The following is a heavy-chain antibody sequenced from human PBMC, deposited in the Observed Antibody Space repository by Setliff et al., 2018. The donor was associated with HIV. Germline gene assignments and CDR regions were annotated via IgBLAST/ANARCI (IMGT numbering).Heavy chain of an antibody. CDR2: IIPMYGVT. CDR3: ALPYCSGGNCWSSASLPPAGWFDP. D-gene: IGHD2-15*01. V-gene: IGHV1-69*05. J-gene: IGHJ5*02. Sequence: SVKVSCKTSGGTFSSYVISWVRQAPGQGPEWMGGIIPMYGVTNYAQKFQGRVTITTDESTSTAYMELSSLRSEDAAVYYCALPYCSGGNCWSSASLPPAGWFDPWGQGTLVTVSS. CDR1: GGTFSSYV.